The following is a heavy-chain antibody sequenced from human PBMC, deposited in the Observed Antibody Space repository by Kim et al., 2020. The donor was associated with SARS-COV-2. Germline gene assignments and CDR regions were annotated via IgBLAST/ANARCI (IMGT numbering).Heavy chain of an antibody. D-gene: IGHD3-22*01. CDR2: IYSGGST. V-gene: IGHV3-53*01. J-gene: IGHJ4*02. CDR1: GFTVSCNY. Sequence: GGSLRLSCAASGFTVSCNYMSWVRQAPGKGLEWVSVIYSGGSTYYADSVKGRFTISRDNTKNTLYLQMNSLIAEDTAVDYCSAQDYYDSILDYWGQGTL. CDR3: SAQDYYDSILDY.